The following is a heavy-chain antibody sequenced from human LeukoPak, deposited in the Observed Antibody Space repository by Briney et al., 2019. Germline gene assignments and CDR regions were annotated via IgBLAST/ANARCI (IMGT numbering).Heavy chain of an antibody. J-gene: IGHJ4*02. D-gene: IGHD3-22*01. CDR3: VKGGFTYYDD. V-gene: IGHV3-23*01. CDR2: INTGDIT. CDR1: GSTFDYSA. Sequence: GGSLRLSCAASGSTFDYSAMTWVRQAPEKGLEWVSTINTGDITFYANSVKGRFTISRDNSKNALFLQMNSLRAEDTAIYCVKGGFTYYDDWGQGTLVTVSS.